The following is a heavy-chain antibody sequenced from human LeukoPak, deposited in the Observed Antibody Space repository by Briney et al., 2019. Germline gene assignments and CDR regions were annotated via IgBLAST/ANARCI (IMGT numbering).Heavy chain of an antibody. D-gene: IGHD1-26*01. CDR1: GYTFTGYY. V-gene: IGHV1-46*01. Sequence: GASVQVSCQASGYTFTGYYMHWVRQAPGPGLEWIGRINPSGGSKCYAQKFHGRVTMTRDTTTSSVYMELSVLGADDAAEYYCARVQCGSPVYWGRGTLVTVSS. CDR2: INPSGGSK. J-gene: IGHJ4*01. CDR3: ARVQCGSPVY.